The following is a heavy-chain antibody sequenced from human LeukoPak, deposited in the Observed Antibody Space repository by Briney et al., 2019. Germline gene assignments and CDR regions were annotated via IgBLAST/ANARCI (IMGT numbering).Heavy chain of an antibody. D-gene: IGHD3-22*01. V-gene: IGHV1-8*02. CDR1: GYAFTSSD. CDR3: ATVRSGGYYRGNYYYYMDV. CDR2: MNPNTANT. Sequence: GASVKVSCMASGYAFTSSDINWVRQATGLGLEWLGWMNPNTANTGYAQRFQGRITMTMNTSISTAYMELTSLRSEDTAVYYCATVRSGGYYRGNYYYYMDVWGKGTTVTVSS. J-gene: IGHJ6*03.